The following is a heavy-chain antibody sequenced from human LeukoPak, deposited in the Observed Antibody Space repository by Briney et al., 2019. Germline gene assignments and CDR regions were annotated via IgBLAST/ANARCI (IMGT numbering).Heavy chain of an antibody. Sequence: SETLSLTCTVSGGSISSYYWSWIRQPPGKGLEWIGYIYYSGSTNYNPSLKSRVTISVDTSKNQFSLKLSSVTAADTAVYYCARDVYGGNSGWFDPWGQGTLVTVSS. J-gene: IGHJ5*02. V-gene: IGHV4-59*01. CDR1: GGSISSYY. CDR2: IYYSGST. D-gene: IGHD4-23*01. CDR3: ARDVYGGNSGWFDP.